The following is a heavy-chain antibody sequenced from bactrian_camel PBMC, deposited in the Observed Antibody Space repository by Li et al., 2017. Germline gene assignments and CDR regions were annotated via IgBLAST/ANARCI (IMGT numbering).Heavy chain of an antibody. V-gene: IGHV3S6*01. Sequence: HVQLVESGGGLVQPGGSLRLSCVASGFTLSSSWMYWVGQAPGKGLEWVSGIDSDSNTYYVDSVKGRFTISRDNAKNTVDLQMNSLKPEDTAVYYCMNTPTGTVGRGTQVTVS. D-gene: IGHD3*01. CDR2: IDSDSNT. CDR1: GFTLSSSW. J-gene: IGHJ4*01.